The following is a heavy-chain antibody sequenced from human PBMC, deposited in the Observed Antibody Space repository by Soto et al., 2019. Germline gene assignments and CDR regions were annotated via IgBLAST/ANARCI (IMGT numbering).Heavy chain of an antibody. CDR2: IYHSGST. CDR3: ARVTATINYYFDY. V-gene: IGHV4-30-2*01. D-gene: IGHD5-12*01. J-gene: IGHJ4*02. CDR1: GGSISSGGYS. Sequence: SETLSLTCAVSGGSISSGGYSWSWIRQPPGKGLEWIGYIYHSGSTYYNPSLRSRVTISVDRSKNQFSLKLSSVTAADTAVYYCARVTATINYYFDYWGQGTLVTVSS.